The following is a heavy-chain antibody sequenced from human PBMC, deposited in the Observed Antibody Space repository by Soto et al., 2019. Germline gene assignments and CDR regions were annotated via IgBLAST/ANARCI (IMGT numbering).Heavy chain of an antibody. CDR3: ARDGDYGDDNPWDY. D-gene: IGHD4-17*01. CDR1: GFTFSSYS. V-gene: IGHV3-21*01. J-gene: IGHJ4*02. CDR2: ISSSSSYI. Sequence: EVQLVESGGGLVKPGGSLRLSCAASGFTFSSYSMNWVRQAPGKGLEWVSSISSSSSYIYYADSVKGRFTISRDNAKNSLYLQMNSLRAEDTAVYYCARDGDYGDDNPWDYWGQGTLVTVSS.